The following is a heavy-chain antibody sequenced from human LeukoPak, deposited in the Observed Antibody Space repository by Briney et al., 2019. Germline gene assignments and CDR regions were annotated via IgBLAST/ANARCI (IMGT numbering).Heavy chain of an antibody. CDR1: GFTFSSYE. Sequence: GGSLRLSCAASGFTFSSYEMNWVRQAPGKGLEWVSYISRSGGTRDYADSVKGRFTISRDNSKNTLYLQMNSLRAEDTAVYYCAREVITAGYYFDYWGQGALVTVSS. CDR3: AREVITAGYYFDY. J-gene: IGHJ4*02. CDR2: ISRSGGTR. V-gene: IGHV3-48*03. D-gene: IGHD2-2*01.